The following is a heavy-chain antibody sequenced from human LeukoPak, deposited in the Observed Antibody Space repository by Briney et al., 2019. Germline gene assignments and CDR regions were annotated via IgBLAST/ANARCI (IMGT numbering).Heavy chain of an antibody. CDR1: GFTFSTYS. CDR3: ARDYYGDYYFDH. D-gene: IGHD3-10*01. J-gene: IGHJ4*02. V-gene: IGHV3-21*01. CDR2: ISGNDRYI. Sequence: GGSLSLSCAASGFTFSTYSMNWVRQAPGKGLEWVSSISGNDRYIYYADSVKGRFTISRDNAKNSLYLQMNSLRAEDRAVYYCARDYYGDYYFDHWGQGTLVTVSS.